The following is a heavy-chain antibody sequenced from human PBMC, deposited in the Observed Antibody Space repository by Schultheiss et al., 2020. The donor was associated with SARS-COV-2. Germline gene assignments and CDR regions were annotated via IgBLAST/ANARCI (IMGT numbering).Heavy chain of an antibody. CDR2: ISSGGGST. Sequence: GGSLRLSCAAAGFTFNDYYMSWIRQAPGKGLEWVSAISSGGGSTYYPDSVKGRFTISRDNSKNTLYLQMNSLRAEDTAVYYCAIIIVVGTRGFDSWGQGTLVTVSS. D-gene: IGHD3-22*01. CDR3: AIIIVVGTRGFDS. J-gene: IGHJ4*02. CDR1: GFTFNDYY. V-gene: IGHV3-23*01.